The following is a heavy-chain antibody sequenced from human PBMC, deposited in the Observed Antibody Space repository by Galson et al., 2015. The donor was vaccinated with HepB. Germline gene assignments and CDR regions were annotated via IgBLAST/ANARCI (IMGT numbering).Heavy chain of an antibody. D-gene: IGHD3-22*01. CDR3: AAGYYYGDLGRD. J-gene: IGHJ1*01. Sequence: APRPSGAAAGGAGRNNARSGVRQTPGKGLERVATMSASGEDTDYADPGKGRFTIARDNPKNTLNVQMNSLRADDTAVYYCAAGYYYGDLGRDWGQGPLVIVSS. CDR1: GGAGRNNA. V-gene: IGHV3-23*01. CDR2: MSASGEDT.